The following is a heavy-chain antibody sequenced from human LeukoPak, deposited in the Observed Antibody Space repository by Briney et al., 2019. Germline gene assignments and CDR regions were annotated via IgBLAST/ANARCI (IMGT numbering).Heavy chain of an antibody. V-gene: IGHV4-34*01. CDR3: AREATIVGATII. Sequence: SETLSLTCAVYGGSFSGYYWSWIRQPPGKGLEWIGEINHSGSTNYNPSLKSRVTISVDTSKNQFSLKLSSVTAADTAVYYCAREATIVGATIIWGQGTLATVSS. CDR2: INHSGST. D-gene: IGHD1-26*01. J-gene: IGHJ4*02. CDR1: GGSFSGYY.